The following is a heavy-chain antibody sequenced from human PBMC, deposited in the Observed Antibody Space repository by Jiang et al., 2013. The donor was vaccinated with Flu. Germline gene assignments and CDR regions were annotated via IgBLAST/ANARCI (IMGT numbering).Heavy chain of an antibody. Sequence: SQTLSLTCAISGDSVSSNSAAWSWIRQSPSRGLEWLGRTYYRSKWYNDYAVSVKSRITINPDTSKNQFSLQLNSVTPEDTAVYYCARAAIVVVPAAMRGRSGAYYYYGMDVWGKGTTVTVSS. CDR3: ARAAIVVVPAAMRGRSGAYYYYGMDV. V-gene: IGHV6-1*01. CDR2: TYYRSKWYN. D-gene: IGHD2-2*01. J-gene: IGHJ6*04. CDR1: GDSVSSNSAA.